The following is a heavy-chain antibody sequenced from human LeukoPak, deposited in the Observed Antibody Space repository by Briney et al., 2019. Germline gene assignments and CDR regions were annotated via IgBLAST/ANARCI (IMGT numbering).Heavy chain of an antibody. Sequence: GGSLRLSCAASGFTFSSYDMSWVRQAPGSGLEWVSGITGSGGSTYYADSVKGRFTISRDNSKNTLYLQMNSLRAEDTAVYYCAKPPWELRYYFDYWGQGTLVTVSS. V-gene: IGHV3-23*01. J-gene: IGHJ4*02. CDR2: ITGSGGST. CDR1: GFTFSSYD. D-gene: IGHD1-26*01. CDR3: AKPPWELRYYFDY.